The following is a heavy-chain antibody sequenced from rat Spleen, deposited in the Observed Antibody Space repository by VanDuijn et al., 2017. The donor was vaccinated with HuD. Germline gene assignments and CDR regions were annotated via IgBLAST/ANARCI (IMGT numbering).Heavy chain of an antibody. J-gene: IGHJ3*01. CDR1: GFTFSDYN. D-gene: IGHD5-1*01. CDR3: TTAWERGFAY. CDR2: MNTGGDNT. V-gene: IGHV5S23*01. Sequence: EVQLVESGGGLVQPGRSLKLSCAASGFTFSDYNMAWVRQAPKKGLEWVASMNTGGDNTYYRDSVKGRFTISRDNAQNTLYLQMNSLRSEDTATYYCTTAWERGFAYWGQGTLVTVSS.